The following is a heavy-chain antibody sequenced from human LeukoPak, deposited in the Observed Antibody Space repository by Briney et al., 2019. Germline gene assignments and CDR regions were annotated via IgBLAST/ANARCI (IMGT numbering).Heavy chain of an antibody. J-gene: IGHJ4*02. CDR3: ARDFGYCSGGSCYQTIDY. V-gene: IGHV3-7*01. D-gene: IGHD2-15*01. CDR1: GFTFSSYW. CDR2: LKQDGSEK. Sequence: GGSLRLSCAASGFTFSSYWMSWVRQAPGKGLEWVANLKQDGSEKYYVDSVKGRFTISRDNAKNSLYLQMNSLRAEDTAVYYCARDFGYCSGGSCYQTIDYWGQGTLVTVSS.